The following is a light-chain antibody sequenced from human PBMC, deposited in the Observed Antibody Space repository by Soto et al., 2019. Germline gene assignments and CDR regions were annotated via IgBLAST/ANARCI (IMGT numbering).Light chain of an antibody. J-gene: IGLJ1*01. CDR3: SSYTSSSTLHYV. V-gene: IGLV2-14*01. Sequence: SALTQPASVCGSPGQSITISCTGTSSDVGGYNYVSWYQQHPGKAPKLMIYDVSNRPSGVSNRFSGSKSGNTASLTISGLQAEDEADYYCSSYTSSSTLHYVFGTGTKVTVL. CDR2: DVS. CDR1: SSDVGGYNY.